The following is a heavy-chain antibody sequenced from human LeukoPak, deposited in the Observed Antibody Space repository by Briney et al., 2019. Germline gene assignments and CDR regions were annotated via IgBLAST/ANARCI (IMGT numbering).Heavy chain of an antibody. CDR1: GGTFSSYA. V-gene: IGHV1-69*05. CDR3: AREFSWVYFDY. CDR2: IIPIFGTA. J-gene: IGHJ4*02. D-gene: IGHD1-26*01. Sequence: ASVKVLCKASGGTFSSYAISWVRQAPGQGLEWMGRIIPIFGTANYAQKFQGRVTITTDESTSTAYMELSSLRSEDTAVYYCAREFSWVYFDYWGQGTLVTVSS.